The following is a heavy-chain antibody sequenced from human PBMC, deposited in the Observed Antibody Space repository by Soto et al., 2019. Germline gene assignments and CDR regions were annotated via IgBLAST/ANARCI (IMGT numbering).Heavy chain of an antibody. D-gene: IGHD3-3*01. CDR2: INAGNGNT. V-gene: IGHV1-3*05. Sequence: QVQLVQSGAEEKKPGASVKVSCKDSGYTFTSYAMHWVRQAPGQWLEWMGWINAGNGNTKCSQKVQGRVTITRDKSTSTAYMELSSLRSEDTAVYYCARAVGGPTSNLDYWGQGTLVTVSS. J-gene: IGHJ4*02. CDR1: GYTFTSYA. CDR3: ARAVGGPTSNLDY.